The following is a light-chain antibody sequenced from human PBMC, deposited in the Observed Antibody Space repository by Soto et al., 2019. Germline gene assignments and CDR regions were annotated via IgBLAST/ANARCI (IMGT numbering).Light chain of an antibody. CDR1: QDITIW. V-gene: IGKV1-5*03. J-gene: IGKJ2*01. Sequence: DIPMTQSPSTLSASVGDRVTITCRASQDITIWLAWYQPKPGQAPKLLIYKASTLERGVQSRFIGSGSGTYLTLAINSRQPDDFATYYCQQYRSDSNTVGQGTRLDIK. CDR3: QQYRSDSNT. CDR2: KAS.